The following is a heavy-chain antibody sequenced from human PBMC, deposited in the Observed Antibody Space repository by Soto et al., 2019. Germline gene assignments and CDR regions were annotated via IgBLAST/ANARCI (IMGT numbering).Heavy chain of an antibody. Sequence: QVQLVQSGAEVKKPGSSVKVSCKASGGTFSSYTISWVRQAPGQGLEWMGRIIPILGIANYAQKFQGRVTITADKSTSTAYMELSSLRSEDTDVYYCASSWVVPAAMYDWFDPWGQGTLVTVSS. CDR1: GGTFSSYT. J-gene: IGHJ5*02. CDR3: ASSWVVPAAMYDWFDP. V-gene: IGHV1-69*02. CDR2: IIPILGIA. D-gene: IGHD2-2*01.